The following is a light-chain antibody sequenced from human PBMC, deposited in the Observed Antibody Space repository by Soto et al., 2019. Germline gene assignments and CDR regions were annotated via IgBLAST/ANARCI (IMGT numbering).Light chain of an antibody. V-gene: IGLV1-40*01. CDR2: GNS. J-gene: IGLJ1*01. Sequence: QSVLTQPPSVSWAPGQRVTISCTGSSSNIGAGYDVHWYQQLPGTAPKLLIYGNSNRPSGVPDRFSGSKSGTSASLAITGLQAEDEADYYCQSYDSSLSVYYVFGTGTKLTVL. CDR3: QSYDSSLSVYYV. CDR1: SSNIGAGYD.